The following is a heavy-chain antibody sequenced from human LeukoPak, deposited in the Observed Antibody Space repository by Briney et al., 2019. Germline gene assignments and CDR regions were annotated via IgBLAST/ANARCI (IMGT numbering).Heavy chain of an antibody. Sequence: GGSLRLSCAASGFIVNNIFMSWVRQAPGKGLEWVSIIYSNGDTYYADSLRGRFTISRDNSKNTLYLQMNSLGAEDTAVYYCARVSYYDSSGYYFLSYVDYWGQGTLVTVSS. CDR2: IYSNGDT. CDR3: ARVSYYDSSGYYFLSYVDY. D-gene: IGHD3-22*01. J-gene: IGHJ4*02. V-gene: IGHV3-53*01. CDR1: GFIVNNIF.